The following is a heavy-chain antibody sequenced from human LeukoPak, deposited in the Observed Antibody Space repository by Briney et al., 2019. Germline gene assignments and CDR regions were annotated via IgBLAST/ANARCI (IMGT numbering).Heavy chain of an antibody. CDR3: ARDKVVGATHFDY. CDR1: EFTFSSYE. CDR2: ISSSGSTV. D-gene: IGHD1-26*01. Sequence: GGSLRLSCTVSEFTFSSYEMNWVRQAPGKGLEWVSYISSSGSTVYYADSVKGRFTISRDNAKNSVYLQMNSLRAEDTAVYYCARDKVVGATHFDYWGQGTLVTVSS. J-gene: IGHJ4*02. V-gene: IGHV3-48*03.